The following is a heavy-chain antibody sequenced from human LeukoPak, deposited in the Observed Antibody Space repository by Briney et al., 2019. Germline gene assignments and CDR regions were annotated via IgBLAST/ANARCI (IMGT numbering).Heavy chain of an antibody. CDR3: ARLIAAAETFDY. J-gene: IGHJ4*02. V-gene: IGHV4-39*07. Sequence: SETLSLTCTVSGGSISSSSYYWGWIRQPPGKGLEWIGSIYYSGSTYYNPSLKSRVTISVDTSKNQFSLKLSSVTAADTAVYYCARLIAAAETFDYWGQGTLVTVSS. CDR1: GGSISSSSYY. D-gene: IGHD6-13*01. CDR2: IYYSGST.